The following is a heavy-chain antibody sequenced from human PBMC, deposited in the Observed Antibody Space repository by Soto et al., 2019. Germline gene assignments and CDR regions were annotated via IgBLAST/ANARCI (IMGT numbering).Heavy chain of an antibody. CDR2: IFYTGST. D-gene: IGHD1-26*01. Sequence: SEMKCLTSSVSGGSILSNGCYWAWIRQPPGKGLEWIGSIFYTGSTYYNPSLKGRVTISVDTSKNQFSLKLSSVTAADTAVYYCARSSGSYKHYYGMDVWGQGTTVTVSS. J-gene: IGHJ6*02. CDR1: GGSILSNGCY. CDR3: ARSSGSYKHYYGMDV. V-gene: IGHV4-39*01.